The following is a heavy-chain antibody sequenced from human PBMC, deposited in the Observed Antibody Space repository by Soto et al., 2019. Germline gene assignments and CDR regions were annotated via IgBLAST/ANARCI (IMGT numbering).Heavy chain of an antibody. CDR2: ISSSSSYI. CDR3: ARDPLGYCSSTSCYSYYMDV. Sequence: GGPLRLSCAASGFNFSSYSMNWVRKDQGKGLEWVSSISSSSSYIYYADSVKGRFTISRDNAKNSLYLQMNSLRAEDTAVYYCARDPLGYCSSTSCYSYYMDVWGKGTTVTVSS. CDR1: GFNFSSYS. J-gene: IGHJ6*03. V-gene: IGHV3-21*01. D-gene: IGHD2-2*01.